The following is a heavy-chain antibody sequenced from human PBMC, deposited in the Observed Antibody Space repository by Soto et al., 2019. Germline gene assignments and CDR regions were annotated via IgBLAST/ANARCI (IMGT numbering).Heavy chain of an antibody. Sequence: GGSLRLSCAASGFTFSSYAMHWVRQAPGKGLEWVAVISYDGSNKYYADSVKGRFTISRDNSKNTLYLQMNSLRAEDTAVYYCARANIDILTGYYRGLDYWGQGTLVTVSS. CDR1: GFTFSSYA. J-gene: IGHJ4*02. CDR2: ISYDGSNK. CDR3: ARANIDILTGYYRGLDY. D-gene: IGHD3-9*01. V-gene: IGHV3-30-3*01.